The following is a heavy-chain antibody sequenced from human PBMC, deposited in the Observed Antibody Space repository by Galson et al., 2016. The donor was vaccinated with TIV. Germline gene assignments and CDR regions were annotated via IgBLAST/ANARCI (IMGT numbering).Heavy chain of an antibody. J-gene: IGHJ5*02. V-gene: IGHV1-2*02. CDR3: ARVYSGASGLDP. D-gene: IGHD6-6*01. CDR1: GYTFTAYY. CDR2: IDPDSGHT. Sequence: SVKVSCKASGYTFTAYYLHWVRQAPGQGLEWMGWIDPDSGHTNYAQTFQGRVTLTRDTSISTAYMEMRSLRYDDTAVYHCARVYSGASGLDPWGQGSLVTVSS.